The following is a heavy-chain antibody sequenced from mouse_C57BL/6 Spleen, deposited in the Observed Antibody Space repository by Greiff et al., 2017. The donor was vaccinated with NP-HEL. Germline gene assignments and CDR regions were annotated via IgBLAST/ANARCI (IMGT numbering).Heavy chain of an antibody. D-gene: IGHD1-1*01. V-gene: IGHV10-1*01. J-gene: IGHJ4*01. CDR2: IRSKSNNYAT. CDR1: GFSFNTYA. CDR3: VRHGDYYGSSPPAMDY. Sequence: EVQLVESGGGLVQPKGSLKLSCAASGFSFNTYAMNWVRQAPGKGLEWVARIRSKSNNYATYYADSVKDRFTISRDDSESMLYLQMNNLKTEDTAMYYCVRHGDYYGSSPPAMDYWGQGTSVTVSS.